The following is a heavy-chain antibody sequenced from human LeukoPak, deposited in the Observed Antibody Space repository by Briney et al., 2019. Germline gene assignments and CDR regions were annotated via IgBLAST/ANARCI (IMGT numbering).Heavy chain of an antibody. D-gene: IGHD3-9*01. Sequence: GGSLRLSCAASGFTFSSYAMSWVRQAPGKGLEWVAVISYDGSNKYYADSVKGRFTISRDNSKNTLYLQMNSLRVEDTAVYYCARSESRFDWLSPFDYWGQGTLVTVSS. CDR3: ARSESRFDWLSPFDY. CDR2: ISYDGSNK. J-gene: IGHJ4*02. V-gene: IGHV3-30-3*01. CDR1: GFTFSSYA.